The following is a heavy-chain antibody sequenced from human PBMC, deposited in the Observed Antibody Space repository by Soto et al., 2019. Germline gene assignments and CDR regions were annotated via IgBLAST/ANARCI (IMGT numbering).Heavy chain of an antibody. Sequence: QVQLVECGGGVVQPGRSLRLACAASGFIFNHFGMLWVRQAPGKGLEWVAVIWYDGNNKYYADSMKGRFTISRDNSKNTVYLQMDSLRAEDTAVYYCARWGGSATVPYFDYWGQGTLVTVSS. J-gene: IGHJ4*02. D-gene: IGHD4-17*01. CDR3: ARWGGSATVPYFDY. CDR1: GFIFNHFG. V-gene: IGHV3-33*01. CDR2: IWYDGNNK.